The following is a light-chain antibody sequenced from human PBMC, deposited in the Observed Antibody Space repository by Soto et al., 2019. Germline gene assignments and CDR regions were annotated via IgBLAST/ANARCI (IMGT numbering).Light chain of an antibody. CDR1: QSVSSN. CDR2: GAS. Sequence: EIVMTQSPATLSVSPGERATLSCRASQSVSSNLAWYQQKPGQAPGLLIDGASTRATGIPARFSGSGSETEFTLTISSLQSEYFAVYYCQQYNNWPPLTFGGGTKVEIK. V-gene: IGKV3-15*01. CDR3: QQYNNWPPLT. J-gene: IGKJ4*01.